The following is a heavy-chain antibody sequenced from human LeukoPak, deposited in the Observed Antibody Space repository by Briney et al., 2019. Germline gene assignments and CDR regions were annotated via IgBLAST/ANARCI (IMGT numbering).Heavy chain of an antibody. D-gene: IGHD2-2*02. CDR3: AREQIIYCSSTSCYSNYYYMDV. CDR2: IYYSGST. Sequence: PWETLSLTCTVSGGSISSYYWRWIRHPPGKGLEWIGYIYYSGSTNYNPSLKSRVTMSVDTSKNQFSLKLSSVTAADTAVYYCAREQIIYCSSTSCYSNYYYMDVWGKGTTVTVSS. V-gene: IGHV4-59*12. J-gene: IGHJ6*03. CDR1: GGSISSYY.